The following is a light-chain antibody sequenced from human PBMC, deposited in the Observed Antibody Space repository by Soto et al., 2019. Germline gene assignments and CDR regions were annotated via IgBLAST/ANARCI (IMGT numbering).Light chain of an antibody. CDR2: DNN. Sequence: QSVLTQSPSVSAAPGQKVTISCSGSSSNIGNNYVSWYQQLPGTAPKLLIYDNNKRPSGIPDRFSGSESGTSGTLDITGLQTGDEADYYYATWDGSLPGEVFGGGTKLTVL. V-gene: IGLV1-51*01. CDR1: SSNIGNNY. CDR3: ATWDGSLPGEV. J-gene: IGLJ2*01.